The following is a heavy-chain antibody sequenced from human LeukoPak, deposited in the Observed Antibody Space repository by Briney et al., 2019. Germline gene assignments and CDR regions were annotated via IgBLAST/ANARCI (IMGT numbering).Heavy chain of an antibody. V-gene: IGHV3-74*01. CDR3: ARGRPHGNDY. Sequence: GGSLRLSCAASGFTFSSSAMSWVRQAPGKGLEWVSRIASDGSSTTYADSVKGRFSTSRDNAKNTLYLQMNSLRVEDTAVYYCARGRPHGNDYWGQGTLVTVSS. D-gene: IGHD4-23*01. CDR2: IASDGSST. J-gene: IGHJ4*02. CDR1: GFTFSSSA.